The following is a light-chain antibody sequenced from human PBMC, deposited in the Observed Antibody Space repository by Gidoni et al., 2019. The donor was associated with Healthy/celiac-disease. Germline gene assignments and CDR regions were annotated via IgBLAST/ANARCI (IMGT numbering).Light chain of an antibody. Sequence: EIVLTQSPGTLSLSPGERATLSCRASQSVINSYLAWFQQKPGQSPRLLIYGASSRATGIPDRFSGSGSGTDFSLTISRLEPEDFAAYFCQQYASSPYTFGQGTKLEIE. CDR2: GAS. CDR3: QQYASSPYT. CDR1: QSVINSY. V-gene: IGKV3-20*01. J-gene: IGKJ2*01.